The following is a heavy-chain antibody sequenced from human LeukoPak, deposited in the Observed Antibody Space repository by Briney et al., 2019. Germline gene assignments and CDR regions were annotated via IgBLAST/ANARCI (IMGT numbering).Heavy chain of an antibody. J-gene: IGHJ4*02. CDR1: GFTFSSYN. D-gene: IGHD3-10*01. CDR2: ISSSSRDI. Sequence: RAGGSLRLSCAASGFTFSSYNMNWVRQAPGKGLEWVSSISSSSRDIYYADSVKGRFTVSRDNSKNTLYLQMNSLRAEDTAVYYCARDSPGSGSQYLYYFDYWGQGTLVTVSS. V-gene: IGHV3-21*01. CDR3: ARDSPGSGSQYLYYFDY.